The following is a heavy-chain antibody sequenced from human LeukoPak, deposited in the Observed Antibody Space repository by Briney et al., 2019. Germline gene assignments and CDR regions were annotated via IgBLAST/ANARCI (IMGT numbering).Heavy chain of an antibody. J-gene: IGHJ4*02. Sequence: GGSPRLSCAASGFTFSSYEMNWVRQAPGKGLEWVSYISNSGSTIFYADSVKGRFTISRDNAKNSLYLQMNSLRAEDTAVYYCARDPRGYSYGSDDYWGQGTLVTVSS. CDR1: GFTFSSYE. D-gene: IGHD5-18*01. V-gene: IGHV3-48*03. CDR2: ISNSGSTI. CDR3: ARDPRGYSYGSDDY.